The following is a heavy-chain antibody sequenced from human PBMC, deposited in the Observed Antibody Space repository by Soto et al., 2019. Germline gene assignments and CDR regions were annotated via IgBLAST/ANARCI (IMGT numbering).Heavy chain of an antibody. CDR2: IYSDNNT. J-gene: IGHJ6*02. CDR3: ARHYSAMGV. V-gene: IGHV3-53*02. Sequence: EVQLVETGGDLIQPGGSLRLSCAASGFTVSSDSMTWVRQAPGKGLEWISTIYSDNNTDYADSVKGRFSISRDTSKNILYLQMNSLRAEDTAEYYCARHYSAMGVWGQGTTVTVSS. CDR1: GFTVSSDS.